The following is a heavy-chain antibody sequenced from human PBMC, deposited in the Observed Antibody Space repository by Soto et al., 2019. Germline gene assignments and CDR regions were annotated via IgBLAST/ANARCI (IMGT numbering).Heavy chain of an antibody. D-gene: IGHD3-22*01. CDR3: ARGSHKLLSYDSSGCYHYVDY. J-gene: IGHJ4*02. Sequence: ILSLSGSVVGGKCRDYGGSWIRQPPGKGLEWIGEINDSGSTNYTPSLERRVTISRDTSKNRFSLKLSSVTAADTAAYYCARGSHKLLSYDSSGCYHYVDYWGQGSLVTVSS. CDR1: GGKCRDYG. V-gene: IGHV4-34*01. CDR2: INDSGST.